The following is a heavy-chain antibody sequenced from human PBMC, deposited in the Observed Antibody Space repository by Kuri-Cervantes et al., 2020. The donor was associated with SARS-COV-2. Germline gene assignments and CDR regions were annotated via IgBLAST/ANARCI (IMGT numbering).Heavy chain of an antibody. CDR3: AKDRVGVQDF. CDR2: ISHDGKNK. D-gene: IGHD2-21*01. J-gene: IGHJ4*02. V-gene: IGHV3-30*18. Sequence: GESLKISCAASGFTFSSYAMSWVRQAPGKGLEWVAVISHDGKNKKCIAPGKGRFTISRDNSQNTLYLHMKSLRSEDTAMYYCAKDRVGVQDFWGQGTLVTVSS. CDR1: GFTFSSYA.